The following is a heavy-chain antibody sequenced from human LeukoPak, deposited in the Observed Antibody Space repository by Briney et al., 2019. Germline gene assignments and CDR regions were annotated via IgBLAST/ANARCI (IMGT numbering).Heavy chain of an antibody. CDR2: ISSSSSYI. D-gene: IGHD6-13*01. Sequence: KAGGSLRLSCAASGFTFSSYSMNWVRQAPGKGLEWVSSISSSSSYIYYADSVKGRFTISRDNAKNSLYLQMNSLRAEDTAVYYCARNIDPYSSSWRYNWFDPWGQGTLVTVSS. CDR1: GFTFSSYS. CDR3: ARNIDPYSSSWRYNWFDP. J-gene: IGHJ5*02. V-gene: IGHV3-21*01.